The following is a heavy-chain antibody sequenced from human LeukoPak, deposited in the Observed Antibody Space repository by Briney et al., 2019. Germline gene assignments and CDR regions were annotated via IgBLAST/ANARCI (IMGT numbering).Heavy chain of an antibody. CDR1: RFPFSSYE. J-gene: IGHJ6*02. CDR2: ISGRGGTI. V-gene: IGHV3-48*03. CDR3: AGTDYDILTGYGLDV. Sequence: GGSLRLSCAASRFPFSSYELNWVRQAPGKGLEWLSYISGRGGTIYYADSVKGRFTISRDNTKNSLFLQMSSLRVDDTAVYYCAGTDYDILTGYGLDVWGQGTTVTVSS. D-gene: IGHD3-9*01.